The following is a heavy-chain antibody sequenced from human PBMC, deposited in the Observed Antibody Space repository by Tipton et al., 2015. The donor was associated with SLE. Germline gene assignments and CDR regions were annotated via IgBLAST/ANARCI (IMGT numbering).Heavy chain of an antibody. CDR2: IYHSGTT. J-gene: IGHJ2*01. CDR1: GYSISSGYF. CDR3: ARTMGIIVCDWYFDF. V-gene: IGHV4-38-2*02. D-gene: IGHD3-3*01. Sequence: TLSLTCTVSGYSISSGYFWGWIRRPPGKGLEWLGSIYHSGTTYYNPSLESRVTISVDTSNNQFSLNLSSVTAADTAGYYCARTMGIIVCDWYFDFWGRGTLVTVSS.